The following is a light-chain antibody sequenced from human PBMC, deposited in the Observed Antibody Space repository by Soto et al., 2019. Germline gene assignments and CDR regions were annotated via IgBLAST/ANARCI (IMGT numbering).Light chain of an antibody. CDR3: QQYSSYPET. CDR2: EAS. V-gene: IGKV1-5*03. J-gene: IGKJ1*01. Sequence: DIQMTQSHSTLSASVGDRVTITCRASQSIGSWLAWYQQKPGKAPNLLIYEASRLESAVPSRFSGSASGTEFTLTINSLQPDDFATYFCQQYSSYPETFGQGTKV. CDR1: QSIGSW.